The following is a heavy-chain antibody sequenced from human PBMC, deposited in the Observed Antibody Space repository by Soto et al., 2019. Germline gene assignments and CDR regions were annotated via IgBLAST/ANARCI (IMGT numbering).Heavy chain of an antibody. Sequence: QVQLQQWGAGPLRPLETLSLTCGVSGGSFSGYYWAWIRQSPGKGLEWIGEINDRGSINYNPSLKSRVSISVDTSKNHYSPNLWSVTAADTAVYSCARESHDILAGPPWVWYFDHWGRGTLVTVSS. CDR2: INDRGSI. V-gene: IGHV4-34*01. CDR3: ARESHDILAGPPWVWYFDH. CDR1: GGSFSGYY. D-gene: IGHD3-9*01. J-gene: IGHJ2*01.